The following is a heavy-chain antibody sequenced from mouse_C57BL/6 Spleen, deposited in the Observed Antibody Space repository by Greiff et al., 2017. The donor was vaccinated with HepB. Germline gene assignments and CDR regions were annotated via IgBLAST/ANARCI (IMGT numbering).Heavy chain of an antibody. V-gene: IGHV5-9*01. CDR2: ISGGGGNT. CDR1: GFTFSSYT. D-gene: IGHD1-1*01. Sequence: EVQGVESGGGLVKPGGSLKLSCAASGFTFSSYTMSWVRQTPEKRLEWVATISGGGGNTYYPDSVKGRFTISRDNAKNTLYLQMSSLRSEDTALYYCAREDYYGSSYGYWGQGTLVTVSA. CDR3: AREDYYGSSYGY. J-gene: IGHJ3*01.